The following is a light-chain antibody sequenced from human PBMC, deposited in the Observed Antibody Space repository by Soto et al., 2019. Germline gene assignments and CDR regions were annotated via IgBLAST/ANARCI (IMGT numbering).Light chain of an antibody. Sequence: DIQMTQSPSTLPASVGDRVTITCRASQSISTWLAWYQQKPGQAPKLLIYAASSLQSGVPSRFSGSGSGTDFTLTISSLQPEDFATYYCQQSYSTPLTFGGGTKV. CDR1: QSISTW. J-gene: IGKJ4*01. V-gene: IGKV1-39*01. CDR2: AAS. CDR3: QQSYSTPLT.